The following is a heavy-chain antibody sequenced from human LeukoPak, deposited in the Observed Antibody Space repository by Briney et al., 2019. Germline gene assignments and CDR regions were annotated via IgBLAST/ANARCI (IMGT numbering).Heavy chain of an antibody. CDR1: GYIFSIYA. CDR2: IETNTGNP. V-gene: IGHV7-4-1*02. J-gene: IGHJ1*01. Sequence: ASVKVSCKASGYIFSIYAMIWVRQAPGQGLELMGWIETNTGNPTYAQGFTGRFVLSLDTSVSTAYLQINSLKAEDTAVYYCARDYTLTLGTTTYFQHWGQGTLVTVSS. CDR3: ARDYTLTLGTTTYFQH. D-gene: IGHD1-7*01.